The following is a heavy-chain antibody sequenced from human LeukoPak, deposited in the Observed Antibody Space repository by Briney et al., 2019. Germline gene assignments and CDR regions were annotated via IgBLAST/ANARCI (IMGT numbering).Heavy chain of an antibody. CDR2: IYTSGST. J-gene: IGHJ5*02. CDR1: GGCLGSATYY. V-gene: IGHV4-61*02. Sequence: SETLSLTCTVSGGCLGSATYYWSWIRQPAGKGLEWIGRIYTSGSTNYNPSLKSRVTISLDTSKNQFSLKLSSVTAADTAVYYCAREGLNMVRGVIPKEAWGWFDPWGQGTLVTVSS. D-gene: IGHD3-10*01. CDR3: AREGLNMVRGVIPKEAWGWFDP.